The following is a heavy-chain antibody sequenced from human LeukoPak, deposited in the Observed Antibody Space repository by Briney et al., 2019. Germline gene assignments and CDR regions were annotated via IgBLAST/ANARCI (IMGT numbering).Heavy chain of an antibody. V-gene: IGHV3-7*04. Sequence: GGSRRLSCAASGFTLSTYWMSWVRQAPGRGLEWVANIKQDGSEIYYVDSVKGRFTISRDNAKNSLYLQMNSLRVEDTAVYYCVRSGELGYYYYGMDVWGQGTTVTVSS. CDR2: IKQDGSEI. D-gene: IGHD1-26*01. CDR1: GFTLSTYW. CDR3: VRSGELGYYYYGMDV. J-gene: IGHJ6*02.